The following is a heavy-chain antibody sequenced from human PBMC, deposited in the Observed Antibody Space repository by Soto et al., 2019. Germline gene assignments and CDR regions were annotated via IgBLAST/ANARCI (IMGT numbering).Heavy chain of an antibody. J-gene: IGHJ5*02. CDR1: GSSMTSSHW. Sequence: SETLSLTCAVSGSSMTSSHWGGWVRQPPGKGLEWIGEIYHTGSANYKPSLESRVTISVDKSKNRFSLILTSVTAADTATYYCARRTTGSGWYPMFDTWGQGALVTVSS. CDR2: IYHTGSA. V-gene: IGHV4-4*02. D-gene: IGHD6-19*01. CDR3: ARRTTGSGWYPMFDT.